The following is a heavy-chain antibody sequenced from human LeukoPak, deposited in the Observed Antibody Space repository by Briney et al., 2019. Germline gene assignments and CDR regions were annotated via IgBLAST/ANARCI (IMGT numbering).Heavy chain of an antibody. Sequence: SETLSLTCAVYGESFSDYYWSWIRQPPGRGLEWIGEINHSGSTNYSPSLKSRVTISVNTSKNQFSLKLSSVTAADTAVYYCARLHSGSGHRWGQGTLVTVSS. J-gene: IGHJ5*02. D-gene: IGHD1-14*01. CDR3: ARLHSGSGHR. V-gene: IGHV4-34*01. CDR2: INHSGST. CDR1: GESFSDYY.